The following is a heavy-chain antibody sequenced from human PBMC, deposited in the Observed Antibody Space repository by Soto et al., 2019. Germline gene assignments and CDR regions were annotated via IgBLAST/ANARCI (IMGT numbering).Heavy chain of an antibody. CDR3: ARYSSSWYYWVDYYYGMYV. D-gene: IGHD6-13*01. CDR1: GYRFTNYW. Sequence: GESLKISCKGSGYRFTNYWIGWVRQMPGKGLEWMGIIYPGDSDTRYSPSFQGQVTISADKSISTAYLQWSSLKASDTAMYYCARYSSSWYYWVDYYYGMYVWGQGTTVTVSS. V-gene: IGHV5-51*01. J-gene: IGHJ6*02. CDR2: IYPGDSDT.